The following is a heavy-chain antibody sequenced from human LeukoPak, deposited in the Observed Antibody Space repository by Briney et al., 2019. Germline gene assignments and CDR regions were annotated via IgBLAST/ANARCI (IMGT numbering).Heavy chain of an antibody. J-gene: IGHJ4*02. Sequence: SETLSLTCAVYGGSFSGYYWSWIRQPPGKGLEWIGEINHSGSTNYNPSLKSRVTISVDTSKNQFSLKLSSVTAADTAVYYCARRRYRKAFDYWGQGTMVTVSS. V-gene: IGHV4-34*01. CDR3: ARRRYRKAFDY. D-gene: IGHD1-1*01. CDR1: GGSFSGYY. CDR2: INHSGST.